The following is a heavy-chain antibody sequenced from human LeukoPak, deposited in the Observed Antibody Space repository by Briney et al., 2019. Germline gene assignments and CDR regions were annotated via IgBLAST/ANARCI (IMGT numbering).Heavy chain of an antibody. CDR1: GGSISSGDYY. J-gene: IGHJ4*02. CDR3: ATYDYVWGNFDY. Sequence: SETLSLTCTVSGGSISSGDYYWSWIRQPPGKGLEWIGYIYYSGSTYYNPSLKSRVTISVDTSKNQFSLKLSSVTAADTAVYYCATYDYVWGNFDYWGQGTLVTVSS. CDR2: IYYSGST. V-gene: IGHV4-30-4*01. D-gene: IGHD3-16*01.